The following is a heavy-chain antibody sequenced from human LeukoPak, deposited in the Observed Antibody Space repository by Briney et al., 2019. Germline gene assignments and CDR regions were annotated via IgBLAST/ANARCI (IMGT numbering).Heavy chain of an antibody. CDR1: GVSISSSSDF. Sequence: SETLSLTCTVSGVSISSSSDFWGWIRQPPGKGLDWIGSIFYGGSALYNEPLRSRVTISLDASKNQTSLHLSSVTAADTAVYYCARLLLMWGGLMEFDFWGQGTLVTVSS. CDR2: IFYGGSA. J-gene: IGHJ4*02. V-gene: IGHV4-39*01. CDR3: ARLLLMWGGLMEFDF. D-gene: IGHD2-8*01.